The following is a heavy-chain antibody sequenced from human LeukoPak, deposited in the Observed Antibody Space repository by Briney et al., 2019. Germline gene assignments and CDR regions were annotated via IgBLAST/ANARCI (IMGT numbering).Heavy chain of an antibody. CDR3: ARDGSGTNLFDVGWFDS. D-gene: IGHD1-26*01. Sequence: GGSLRLSCAASGFTFSSYAMHWVRQAPGKGLEWVAFISNDGSYNYCTDSVKGRFNISRDNFENTLYLQMNSLRRDDTAVYYCARDGSGTNLFDVGWFDSWGQGTLVTVSS. J-gene: IGHJ5*01. CDR2: ISNDGSYN. V-gene: IGHV3-30*10. CDR1: GFTFSSYA.